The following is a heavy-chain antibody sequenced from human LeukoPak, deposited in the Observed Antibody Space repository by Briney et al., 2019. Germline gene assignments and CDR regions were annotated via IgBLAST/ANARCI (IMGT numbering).Heavy chain of an antibody. CDR3: AGPIAVAAPDAFDI. Sequence: ASVKVSCKASGYTFTGYYMHWVRQAPGQGLEWMGWINPSSGGTNYAQKFQGRVTMTRDTSISTAYMELSSLRSEDTAVYYCAGPIAVAAPDAFDIWGQGTMVTVSS. D-gene: IGHD6-19*01. CDR2: INPSSGGT. V-gene: IGHV1-2*02. CDR1: GYTFTGYY. J-gene: IGHJ3*02.